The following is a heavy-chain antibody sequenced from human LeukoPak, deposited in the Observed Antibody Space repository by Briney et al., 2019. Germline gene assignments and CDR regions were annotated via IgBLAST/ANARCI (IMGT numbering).Heavy chain of an antibody. Sequence: SSETLSLTCAVYGESFSGYYWSWIRQSPGKGLEWLGEIYHSGSTNYNPSRKSRVIISVDTSKNQISLNLNFVTAADTAVYYCARGGYDSSGYDYWGQGTLVTVSS. V-gene: IGHV4-34*01. CDR3: ARGGYDSSGYDY. CDR1: GESFSGYY. CDR2: IYHSGST. J-gene: IGHJ4*02. D-gene: IGHD3-22*01.